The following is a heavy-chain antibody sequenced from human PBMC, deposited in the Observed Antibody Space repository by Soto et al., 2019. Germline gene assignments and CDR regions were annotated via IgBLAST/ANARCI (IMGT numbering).Heavy chain of an antibody. J-gene: IGHJ6*02. V-gene: IGHV4-31*03. CDR1: GGSISSGGYY. CDR2: IYYSGST. Sequence: PSETLSLTCTVSGGSISSGGYYWSWIRQHPGKGLEWIGYIYYSGSTYYNPSLKSRVTISVDTSKNQFSLKLSSVTAADTAVYYCARYISTSQSGGPYHYYGMYVWGQGTSVTVSS. CDR3: ARYISTSQSGGPYHYYGMYV. D-gene: IGHD2-2*01.